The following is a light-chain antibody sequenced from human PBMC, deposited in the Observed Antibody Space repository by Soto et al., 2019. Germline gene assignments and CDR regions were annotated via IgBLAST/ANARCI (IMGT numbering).Light chain of an antibody. CDR1: QTIARV. CDR3: QQSFSTPPS. Sequence: DIQMTQSPSFLSASVGDRVTITCRASQTIARVLNWYQYKPGKAPKFLIYDASNLQSGVPSRFSGSGSGTDFTLTISSLQPEDFATYYSQQSFSTPPSFGQGTKLDTK. V-gene: IGKV1-39*01. CDR2: DAS. J-gene: IGKJ2*01.